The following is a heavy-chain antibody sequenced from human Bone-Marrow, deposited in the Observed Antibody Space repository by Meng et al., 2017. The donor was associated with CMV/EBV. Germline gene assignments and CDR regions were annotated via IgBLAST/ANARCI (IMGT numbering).Heavy chain of an antibody. J-gene: IGHJ5*02. CDR3: ARIRQQLLPPGGGKNWFAP. Sequence: SGPTLVKPTETLTLTCTVSGFSLSNARMGVSWIRQPPGKALEWLAHIFSNDKKSYSTSLKSRLTISKDTSKSQVVLTMPNMDPVDKATYYWARIRQQLLPPGGGKNWFAPWGQGTRVTGSS. D-gene: IGHD6-13*01. V-gene: IGHV2-26*01. CDR2: IFSNDKK. CDR1: GFSLSNARMG.